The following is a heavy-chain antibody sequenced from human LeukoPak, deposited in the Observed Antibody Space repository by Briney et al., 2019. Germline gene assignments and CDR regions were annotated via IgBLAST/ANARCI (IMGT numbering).Heavy chain of an antibody. CDR1: GGSISSGAYY. CDR2: IYYSGST. V-gene: IGHV4-31*03. Sequence: SETLSLTCTVSGGSISSGAYYWSWIRPHPGKGLEWVGYIYYSGSTFYNPSLKSRVSISVDTSKNQFSLKLSSVSAADTAVYYCARFPLGSLMAAAPMGDAFDIWGQGTMVTVSS. J-gene: IGHJ3*02. CDR3: ARFPLGSLMAAAPMGDAFDI. D-gene: IGHD6-13*01.